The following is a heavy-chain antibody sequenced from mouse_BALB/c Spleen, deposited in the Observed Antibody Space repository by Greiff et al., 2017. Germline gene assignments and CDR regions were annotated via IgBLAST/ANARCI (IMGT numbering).Heavy chain of an antibody. CDR3: ARAKYGNYDYAMDY. CDR1: GYTFTRYY. D-gene: IGHD2-10*02. Sequence: VQLQQSGPELVKPGASVKMSCKASGYTFTRYYIHWVKQRPGQGLEWIGWIYPGDGSTKYNEKFKGKTTLTADKSSSTAYMLLSSLTSEDSAIYFCARAKYGNYDYAMDYWGQGTSVTVSS. CDR2: IYPGDGST. J-gene: IGHJ4*01. V-gene: IGHV1S56*01.